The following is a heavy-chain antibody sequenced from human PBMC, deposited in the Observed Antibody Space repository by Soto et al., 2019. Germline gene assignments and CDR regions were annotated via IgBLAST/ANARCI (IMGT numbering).Heavy chain of an antibody. D-gene: IGHD6-13*01. Sequence: QVQLQESGPGLVKPSQTLSLTCTVSGGSISSGGYYWSWIRQHPGKGLEWIGYIYYSGSTYYNPSLKSRVTISVDTSKNQFSLKLSSVTAADTAVYYCARENRIGAAGMNVAFDIWGQGTMVTVSS. CDR3: ARENRIGAAGMNVAFDI. CDR1: GGSISSGGYY. CDR2: IYYSGST. V-gene: IGHV4-31*03. J-gene: IGHJ3*02.